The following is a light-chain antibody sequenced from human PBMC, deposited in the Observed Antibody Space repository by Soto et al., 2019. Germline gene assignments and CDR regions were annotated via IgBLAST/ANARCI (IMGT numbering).Light chain of an antibody. J-gene: IGKJ1*01. CDR1: QSVSSSY. V-gene: IGKV3-20*01. Sequence: EIVLTQSPGTLSLSPGERATLSCRASQSVSSSYLAWYQQKPGQGPRLLIYGASSRATGIPDRFSGSGSGTDFTLTISRLEPEDFAVYYCQQYGSSPTWTFGQGTKVDI. CDR2: GAS. CDR3: QQYGSSPTWT.